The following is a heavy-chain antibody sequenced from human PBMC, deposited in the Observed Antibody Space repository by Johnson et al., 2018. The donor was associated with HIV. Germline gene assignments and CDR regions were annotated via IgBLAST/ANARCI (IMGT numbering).Heavy chain of an antibody. J-gene: IGHJ3*02. Sequence: EVQLVESGGGVVRPGGSLRLSCAASGFSFDDYDMNWVRQAPGKGLEWVSGTTWNGGSTNYADSVKGRFTISRDNAKNSLYLQMNSLRAEDTAFYYCAKGRPGIGLMSFDIWGQGTMVTVSS. CDR2: TTWNGGST. D-gene: IGHD1-26*01. CDR3: AKGRPGIGLMSFDI. CDR1: GFSFDDYD. V-gene: IGHV3-20*04.